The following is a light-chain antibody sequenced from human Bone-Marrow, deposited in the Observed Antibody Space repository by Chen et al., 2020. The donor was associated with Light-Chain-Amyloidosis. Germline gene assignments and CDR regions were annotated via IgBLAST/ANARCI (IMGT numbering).Light chain of an antibody. Sequence: SYLLTQPSSVSAASGQTATIACGGNNTGSTSEHWYQQTPGQAPLLVVYDDSDRPSGIPERLSGSNSGNTATLTISRVEAGDEADYYCQVWDRSSDRPVFGGGTKLTVL. V-gene: IGLV3-21*02. J-gene: IGLJ3*02. CDR3: QVWDRSSDRPV. CDR1: NTGSTS. CDR2: DDS.